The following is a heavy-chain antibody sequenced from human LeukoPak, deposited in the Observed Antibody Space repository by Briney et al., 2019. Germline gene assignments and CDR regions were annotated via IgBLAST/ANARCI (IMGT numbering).Heavy chain of an antibody. V-gene: IGHV4-38-2*01. CDR1: GYSFTSGHY. J-gene: IGHJ3*01. CDR2: IYHTGST. CDR3: ARRRHNFDFYNV. Sequence: PSETLSLTCSVSGYSFTSGHYWGWIRQPPGKGLEWIGDIYHTGSTHYNPSPKSRVTISVDTSKNQFSLDLDSATAADTADYYCARRRHNFDFYNVWGQGTRVLVSS. D-gene: IGHD3/OR15-3a*01.